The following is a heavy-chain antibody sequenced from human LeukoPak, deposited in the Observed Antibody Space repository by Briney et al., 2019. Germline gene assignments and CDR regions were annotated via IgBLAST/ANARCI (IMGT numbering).Heavy chain of an antibody. D-gene: IGHD5-18*01. Sequence: SVKVSCKASRGTFSSYAISWVRQAPGQGLEWMGGIIPIFGTTTYAQKLQGRVRITADESTSTAYMELSSLRSEDTAVYYCARDRGYSYAKKSSEYYYMDVRGKGTTVTMSS. CDR2: IIPIFGTT. V-gene: IGHV1-69*13. CDR1: RGTFSSYA. J-gene: IGHJ6*03. CDR3: ARDRGYSYAKKSSEYYYMDV.